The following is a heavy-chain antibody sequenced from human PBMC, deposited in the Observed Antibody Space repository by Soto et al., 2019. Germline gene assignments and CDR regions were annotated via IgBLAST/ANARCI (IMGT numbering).Heavy chain of an antibody. CDR2: IKQDGSEK. CDR3: ARDCPSTICYLFDY. Sequence: PGGSLRLSCAASGFTFSSYWMSWVRQAPGKGLEWVASIKQDGSEKYYVDSVKGRFTISRDNAKNSLYLQVNSLTAEDTAVYYCARDCPSTICYLFDYWGQGTLVTVSS. D-gene: IGHD2-2*01. J-gene: IGHJ4*02. CDR1: GFTFSSYW. V-gene: IGHV3-7*03.